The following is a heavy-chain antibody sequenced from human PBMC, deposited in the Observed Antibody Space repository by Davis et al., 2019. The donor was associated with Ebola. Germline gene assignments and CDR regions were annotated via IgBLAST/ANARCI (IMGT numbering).Heavy chain of an antibody. Sequence: GESLKISCAASGFTFSSYAMNWVRQAPGKGLEWVSDISGVGYNTYYADSVKGRFTISRENSKNTLYLQMNSRSADDTAVYYCATCGFCVSTSGFDYWGQGTLVTVSS. D-gene: IGHD2-2*01. CDR1: GFTFSSYA. V-gene: IGHV3-23*01. CDR3: ATCGFCVSTSGFDY. J-gene: IGHJ4*02. CDR2: ISGVGYNT.